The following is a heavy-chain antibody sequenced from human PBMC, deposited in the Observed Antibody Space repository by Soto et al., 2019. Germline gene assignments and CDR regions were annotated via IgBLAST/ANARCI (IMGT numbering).Heavy chain of an antibody. CDR3: ASATFFPASSGYDYQKPAS. D-gene: IGHD3-22*01. V-gene: IGHV4-61*10. CDR1: AGYPERINYF. J-gene: IGHJ5*01. CDR2: ISYTGGS. Sequence: SETLSLTCSVSAGYPERINYFWNWIRQQTGKGLEWIGNISYTGGSNPNPSLKSRASLSLDTFNNQFSLTLTSVTTADTAKYYCASATFFPASSGYDYQKPASWGHGRLGAVSA.